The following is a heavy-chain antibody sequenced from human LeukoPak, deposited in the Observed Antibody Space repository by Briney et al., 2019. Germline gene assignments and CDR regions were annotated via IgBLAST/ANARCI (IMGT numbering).Heavy chain of an antibody. V-gene: IGHV4-61*02. Sequence: SETLSLTCTVSGGSISSGSYYWSWIRQPAGKGLEWIGRIYTSGSTNYNPSLKGRVTISVDTSKNQFSLKLSSVTAADTAVYYCARSESDFWSGGGGYWGQGTLVTVSS. CDR2: IYTSGST. CDR3: ARSESDFWSGGGGY. J-gene: IGHJ4*02. CDR1: GGSISSGSYY. D-gene: IGHD3-3*01.